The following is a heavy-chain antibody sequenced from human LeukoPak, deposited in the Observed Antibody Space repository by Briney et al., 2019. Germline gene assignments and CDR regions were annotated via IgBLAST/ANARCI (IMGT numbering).Heavy chain of an antibody. CDR2: IYYSGST. Sequence: PSETLSLTCTVSGGSISSYYWSWIRQPPGKGLEWIGYIYYSGSTNYNPSLKSRVTISVDTSKNQFSLKLSSVTAADTAVYNCARFNSGYDYYFDYWGQGTLVTVSS. J-gene: IGHJ4*02. CDR3: ARFNSGYDYYFDY. V-gene: IGHV4-59*01. CDR1: GGSISSYY. D-gene: IGHD5-12*01.